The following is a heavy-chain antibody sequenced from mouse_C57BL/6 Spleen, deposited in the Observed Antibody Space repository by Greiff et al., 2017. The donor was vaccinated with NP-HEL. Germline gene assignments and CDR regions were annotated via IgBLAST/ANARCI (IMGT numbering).Heavy chain of an antibody. CDR1: GFTFSDYG. CDR2: ISSGSSTI. CDR3: ARPDYYGSSFDY. Sequence: DVKLVESGGGLVKPGGSLKLSCAASGFTFSDYGMHWVRQAPEKGLEWVAYISSGSSTIYSADTVKGRFTFSRANAKNTLFLQMTSLRSEDTAMYYCARPDYYGSSFDYWGQGTTLTVSS. V-gene: IGHV5-17*01. D-gene: IGHD1-1*01. J-gene: IGHJ2*01.